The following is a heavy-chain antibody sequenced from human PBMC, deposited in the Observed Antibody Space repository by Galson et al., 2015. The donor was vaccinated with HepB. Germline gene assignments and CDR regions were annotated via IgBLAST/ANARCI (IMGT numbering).Heavy chain of an antibody. D-gene: IGHD6-19*01. J-gene: IGHJ4*02. V-gene: IGHV3-21*01. CDR2: ISSSGSYI. Sequence: SLRLSCAASGFTFSSYSMNWVRQAPGKGLEWVSSISSSGSYIYYADSVKGRFTISRDNAKDTLHLQVNSLRADDTAVYYCARSRVERAVAGTFDSWGQGTLVTVSS. CDR1: GFTFSSYS. CDR3: ARSRVERAVAGTFDS.